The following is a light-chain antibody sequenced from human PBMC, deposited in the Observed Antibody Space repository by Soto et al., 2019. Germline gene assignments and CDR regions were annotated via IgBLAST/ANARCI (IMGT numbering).Light chain of an antibody. J-gene: IGKJ5*01. CDR2: DAS. CDR1: QSVSSY. V-gene: IGKV3-11*01. CDR3: QQRSNWPPIT. Sequence: EIVLTQSPAPRSLSPGERATLSCRASQSVSSYLAWYQQKPGQAPRLLLYDASNRATGIPARFSGSGSGTDFTLTISSLEPEDVAVYYCQQRSNWPPITCGQGTRLEIK.